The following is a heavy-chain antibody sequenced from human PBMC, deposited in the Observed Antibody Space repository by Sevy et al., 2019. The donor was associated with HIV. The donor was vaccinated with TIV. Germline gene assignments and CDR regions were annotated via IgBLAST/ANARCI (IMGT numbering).Heavy chain of an antibody. J-gene: IGHJ6*03. CDR2: ISYDGSNK. CDR3: ARDIVEMATIYYYYYYMDV. Sequence: GGSLRLSCAASGFTFSSYAMHWVRQAPGKGLEWVAVISYDGSNKYYAHSVKGRFTISRDNSKNTLYLQMNSLRAEDTAVYYCARDIVEMATIYYYYYYMDVWGKGTTVTVSS. V-gene: IGHV3-30-3*01. D-gene: IGHD2-15*01. CDR1: GFTFSSYA.